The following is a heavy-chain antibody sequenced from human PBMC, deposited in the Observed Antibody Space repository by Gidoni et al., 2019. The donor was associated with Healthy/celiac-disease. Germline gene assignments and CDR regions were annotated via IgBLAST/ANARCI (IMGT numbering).Heavy chain of an antibody. CDR1: GGFISGYY. CDR2: ITHSGSP. V-gene: IGHV4-34*01. J-gene: IGHJ4*02. D-gene: IGHD6-13*01. CDR3: ARGASTTSIAAADFDY. Sequence: QVQLQQSGAGLLKPSETLSLTCAVYGGFISGYYWSWIRQPPGKGLEWIGEITHSGSPNYNPSLKSRVTISVDTSKNQFSLKLSSVTAADTAVYYCARGASTTSIAAADFDYWGQGTLVTVSS.